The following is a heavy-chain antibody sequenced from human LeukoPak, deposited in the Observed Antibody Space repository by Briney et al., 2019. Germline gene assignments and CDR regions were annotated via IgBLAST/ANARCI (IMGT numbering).Heavy chain of an antibody. D-gene: IGHD5-18*01. CDR3: ARDDDTAMVINYFDY. J-gene: IGHJ4*02. CDR2: ISYDGSNK. V-gene: IGHV3-30-3*01. Sequence: GGSLRLSCAASGFTFSSYAMHWVRQAPGKGLEWVAVISYDGSNKYYADSVKGRFTISRDNSKNTLYLQMNSLRAEDTAVYYCARDDDTAMVINYFDYWGQGTLVTVSS. CDR1: GFTFSSYA.